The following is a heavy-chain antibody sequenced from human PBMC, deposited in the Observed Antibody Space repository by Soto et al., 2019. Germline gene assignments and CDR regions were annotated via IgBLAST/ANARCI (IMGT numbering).Heavy chain of an antibody. CDR1: GGTFSTYA. V-gene: IGHV1-69*06. CDR2: IIPRFGTA. D-gene: IGHD6-19*01. Sequence: QVQLEQSGAEVKQPGSSVRVSCKTSGGTFSTYAINWVRQAPGQGIEWMGAIIPRFGTADYVQKLQGRVTITAAKSTSTAYMELSSLSSDDTAGYFCAGPNGTYISGYCCCDFWGQGTLVTVSS. J-gene: IGHJ4*02. CDR3: AGPNGTYISGYCCCDF.